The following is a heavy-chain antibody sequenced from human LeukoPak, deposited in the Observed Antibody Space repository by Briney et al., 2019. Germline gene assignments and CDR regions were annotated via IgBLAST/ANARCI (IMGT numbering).Heavy chain of an antibody. V-gene: IGHV1-69*13. J-gene: IGHJ4*02. CDR3: ARGLTRTAAGTPAY. CDR2: IIPIFGTA. Sequence: ASVKVSCKASGGTFSSYAISWVRQAPGQGLEWMGGIIPIFGTANYAQKFQGRVTITADESTSTAYMELRSLRSDDTAVYYCARGLTRTAAGTPAYWGQGTLVTVSS. CDR1: GGTFSSYA. D-gene: IGHD6-13*01.